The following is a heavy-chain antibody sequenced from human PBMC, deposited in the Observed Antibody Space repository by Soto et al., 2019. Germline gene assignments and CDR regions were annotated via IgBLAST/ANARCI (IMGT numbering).Heavy chain of an antibody. CDR2: IYPGDSDT. CDR3: AASIFYYGMDV. V-gene: IGHV5-51*01. J-gene: IGHJ6*02. Sequence: GDSLKISCKGSGYTFTNYWIGWVRQMPGKGPEWMGIIYPGDSDTKYNPSFQGQVTISADKSITTTYLQWSSLKASDTAIYYCAASIFYYGMDVWDQGTTVTVSS. CDR1: GYTFTNYW.